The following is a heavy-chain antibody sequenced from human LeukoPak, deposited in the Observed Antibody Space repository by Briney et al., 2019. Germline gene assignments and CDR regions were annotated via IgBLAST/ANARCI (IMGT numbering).Heavy chain of an antibody. Sequence: ASVKVSCKASGYTFTSYDINWVRQAPGQGLEWMGWISAYNGNTNYAQKLQGRVTMTTDTSTSTAYMELRSLRSDDTAVYYCARAGSGGIAKAFDIWGQGTMVTVSS. CDR3: ARAGSGGIAKAFDI. V-gene: IGHV1-18*01. J-gene: IGHJ3*02. CDR1: GYTFTSYD. D-gene: IGHD2-15*01. CDR2: ISAYNGNT.